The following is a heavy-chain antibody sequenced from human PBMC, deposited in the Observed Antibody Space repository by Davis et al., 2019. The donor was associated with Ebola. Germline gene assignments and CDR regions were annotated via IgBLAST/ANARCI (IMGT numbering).Heavy chain of an antibody. CDR2: IYPGDSDT. CDR3: ARSYYYDSSGHPYYYYGMDV. D-gene: IGHD3-22*01. Sequence: KVSCKGSGYSFTSYWIGWVRQMPGKGLEWMGIIYPGDSDTRYSPSFQGQVTISADKSISTAYLQWSSLKASDTAMYYCARSYYYDSSGHPYYYYGMDVWGQGTTVTVSS. V-gene: IGHV5-51*01. J-gene: IGHJ6*02. CDR1: GYSFTSYW.